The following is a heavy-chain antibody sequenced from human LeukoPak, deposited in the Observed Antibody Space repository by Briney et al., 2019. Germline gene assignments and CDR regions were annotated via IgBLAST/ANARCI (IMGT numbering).Heavy chain of an antibody. Sequence: GGSLRLSCADSGFTVSSNYMSWVRHAPGKWLEWVSVIYSGGSTYYADSVKGRFTISRDNSKNTLYLQMNSLRAEDTAVYYCARASITMARGELVFYFDYWGQGTLVTVSS. CDR3: ARASITMARGELVFYFDY. V-gene: IGHV3-66*01. D-gene: IGHD3-10*01. J-gene: IGHJ4*02. CDR1: GFTVSSNY. CDR2: IYSGGST.